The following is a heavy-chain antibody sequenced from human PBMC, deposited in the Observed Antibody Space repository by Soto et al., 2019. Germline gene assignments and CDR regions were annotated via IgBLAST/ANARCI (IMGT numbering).Heavy chain of an antibody. Sequence: ASVKVSCKASGYTFTDYYMHWVRQAPGQGLEWMGWINLNSGGTNYAQKFQGRVTMTRVTSISTAYMELSSLRSDDTALYYCAKDHNIVVVPGATGGMDVWGQGTTVTVSS. V-gene: IGHV1-2*02. CDR1: GYTFTDYY. CDR2: INLNSGGT. J-gene: IGHJ6*02. CDR3: AKDHNIVVVPGATGGMDV. D-gene: IGHD2-2*01.